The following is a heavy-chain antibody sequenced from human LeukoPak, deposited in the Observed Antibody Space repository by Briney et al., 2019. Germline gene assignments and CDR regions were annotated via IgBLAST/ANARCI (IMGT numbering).Heavy chain of an antibody. CDR3: ARDRYDILTGYYYFDY. CDR2: IYTSGST. J-gene: IGHJ4*02. V-gene: IGHV4-4*07. D-gene: IGHD3-9*01. CDR1: GGSISSYY. Sequence: PSETLSLTCTVSGGSISSYYWSWIRQPAGKGLEWVGRIYTSGSTNYNPSLKSRVTMSVDTSKNQFSLKLSSVTAADTAVYYCARDRYDILTGYYYFDYWGQGTLVTVSS.